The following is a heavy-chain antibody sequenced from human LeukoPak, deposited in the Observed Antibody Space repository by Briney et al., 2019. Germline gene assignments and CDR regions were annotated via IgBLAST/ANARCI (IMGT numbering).Heavy chain of an antibody. D-gene: IGHD2-21*02. CDR3: ARYGLTAALDF. J-gene: IGHJ4*02. V-gene: IGHV3-7*01. CDR1: GFTFSSSW. Sequence: GGSLGLSCAASGFTFSSSWMSWVRQAPGKGLEWVANIKPDGSEKFHVDSVKGRFTISRDNSKSSLSLQMNSLRAEDTAVYYCARYGLTAALDFWGQGTLVTVSS. CDR2: IKPDGSEK.